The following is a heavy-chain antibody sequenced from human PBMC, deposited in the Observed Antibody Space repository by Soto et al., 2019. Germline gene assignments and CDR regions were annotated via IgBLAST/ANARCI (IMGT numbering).Heavy chain of an antibody. D-gene: IGHD2-2*01. CDR1: GFTFSTYA. J-gene: IGHJ4*02. CDR3: ARDQGRSITCQLDY. Sequence: SLSLSCAVSGFTFSTYAVHWVRQAPGKGLEWVAVISYDGSNTYYADSVKGRFTISRDNMLYLQMNSLRAEDTAVYYCARDQGRSITCQLDYWGQGTLVTVAS. CDR2: ISYDGSNT. V-gene: IGHV3-30-3*01.